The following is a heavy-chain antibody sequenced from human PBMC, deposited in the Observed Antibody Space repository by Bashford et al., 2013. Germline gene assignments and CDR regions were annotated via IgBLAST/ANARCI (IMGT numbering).Heavy chain of an antibody. J-gene: IGHJ5*02. CDR1: GGSISSHY. V-gene: IGHV4-59*11. Sequence: SETLSLTCTVSGGSISSHYWSWIRQPPGKGLEWIGYVYYSGDTNYNPSLKSRVTISVDTSKNQFSLRLSSVTAADTAVYYCARDQPPNWFDPGAREPWSRLL. CDR3: ARDQPPNWFDP. D-gene: IGHD1-14*01. CDR2: VYYSGDT.